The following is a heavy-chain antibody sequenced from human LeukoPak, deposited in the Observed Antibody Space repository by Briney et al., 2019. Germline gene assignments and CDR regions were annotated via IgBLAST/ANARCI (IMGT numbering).Heavy chain of an antibody. CDR3: ASTYYDFWSGYYDHYYYYGMDV. Sequence: ASVKVSCKASGYTFTSYDINWVRQATGQGPEWMGWMNPNSGNTGYAQKFQGRVTMTRNTSISTAYMELSSLRSEDTAVYYCASTYYDFWSGYYDHYYYYGMDVWGQGTTVTVSS. D-gene: IGHD3-3*01. CDR2: MNPNSGNT. CDR1: GYTFTSYD. V-gene: IGHV1-8*01. J-gene: IGHJ6*02.